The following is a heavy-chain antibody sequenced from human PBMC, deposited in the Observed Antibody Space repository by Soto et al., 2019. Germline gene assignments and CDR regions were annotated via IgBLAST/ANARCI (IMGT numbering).Heavy chain of an antibody. Sequence: GGSLRLSCAASGFTFSNAWMSWVRQAPGKXLEWVGRIKSKTDGGTTDYAAPVKGRFTISRDDSKNTLYLQMNSLKTEDTAVYYCTTHGTDIVVVPAARVYYYYGMDVWGQGTTVTVSS. CDR1: GFTFSNAW. D-gene: IGHD2-2*01. J-gene: IGHJ6*02. CDR3: TTHGTDIVVVPAARVYYYYGMDV. CDR2: IKSKTDGGTT. V-gene: IGHV3-15*01.